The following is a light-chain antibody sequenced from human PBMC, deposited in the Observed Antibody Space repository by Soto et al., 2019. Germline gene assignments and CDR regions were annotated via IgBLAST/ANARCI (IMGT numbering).Light chain of an antibody. CDR1: KSGSTRY. V-gene: IGKV3-20*01. CDR3: HQFGSSPPAFT. CDR2: GAS. J-gene: IGKJ2*01. Sequence: ESMLTQSPGTLSLSPGERATLSCRTSKSGSTRYLAWYQQKPGQAPRLLIYGASIRATGIPDRFSGSGSGTDFTLTISRLEPEDFAVYYCHQFGSSPPAFTFGQGTKLEI.